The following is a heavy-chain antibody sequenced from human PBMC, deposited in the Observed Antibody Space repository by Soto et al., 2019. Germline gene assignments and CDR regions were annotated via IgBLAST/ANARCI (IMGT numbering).Heavy chain of an antibody. V-gene: IGHV3-53*01. CDR3: AKRQQLVRYYYGLDV. CDR1: GLTVSSNY. CDR2: LYGGDNP. Sequence: GGSLRLSCAASGLTVSSNYMNWVRQAPGKGLEWVSALYGGDNPEYADSVKGRFTISRDSSRNTLYPQMNNLRADDTAVYYCAKRQQLVRYYYGLDVWGQGTTVTVSS. J-gene: IGHJ6*02. D-gene: IGHD6-13*01.